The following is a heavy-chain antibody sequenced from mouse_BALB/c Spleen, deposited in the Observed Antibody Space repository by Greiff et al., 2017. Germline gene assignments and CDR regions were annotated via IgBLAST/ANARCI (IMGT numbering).Heavy chain of an antibody. J-gene: IGHJ3*01. Sequence: VQLQQSGAELMKPGASVKISCKATGYTFSSYWIEWVKQRPGHGLEWIGEILPGSGSTNYNEKFKGKATFTADTSSNTAYMQLSSLTSEDSAVYYCARWGGNFSWFAYWGQGTLVTVSA. CDR1: GYTFSSYW. V-gene: IGHV1-9*01. CDR3: ARWGGNFSWFAY. D-gene: IGHD2-1*01. CDR2: ILPGSGST.